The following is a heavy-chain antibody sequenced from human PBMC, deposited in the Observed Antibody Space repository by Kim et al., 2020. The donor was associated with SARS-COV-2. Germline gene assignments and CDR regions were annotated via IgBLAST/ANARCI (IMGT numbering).Heavy chain of an antibody. J-gene: IGHJ4*02. D-gene: IGHD6-19*01. Sequence: ASVKVSCKASGYTFTTYGISWVRQAPGQGLEWMGWISAYSGSTNYAQKLQGRVTMTTDTSTSTAYMELRSLRSDDTAVYYCARGHTTGWYHGFGYWGQGTLVTVSS. CDR3: ARGHTTGWYHGFGY. CDR1: GYTFTTYG. CDR2: ISAYSGST. V-gene: IGHV1-18*01.